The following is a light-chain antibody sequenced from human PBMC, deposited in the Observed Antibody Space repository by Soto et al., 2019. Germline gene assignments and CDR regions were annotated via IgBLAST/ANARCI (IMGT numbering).Light chain of an antibody. V-gene: IGKV3-20*01. J-gene: IGKJ5*01. CDR2: GTS. Sequence: EIVLTQSPGTLSLSPGEGATLSCRASQSVSNKYLAWYQQKPGQAPRLLIYGTSNRATGIPDRFSGSGSGTDFSLTISRLEPEDFAVYYCQQYGDTPRTFGQGTRLDFK. CDR1: QSVSNKY. CDR3: QQYGDTPRT.